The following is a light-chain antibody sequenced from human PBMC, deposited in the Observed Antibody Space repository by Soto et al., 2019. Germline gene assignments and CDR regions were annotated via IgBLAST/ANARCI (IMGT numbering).Light chain of an antibody. CDR2: WAS. V-gene: IGKV4-1*01. CDR3: QQYYSSPIT. Sequence: DIVMTQSPDSLAVSLGERATINCKSSQSVLYSSNNNNYLAWYQQKPGQPPKLLIYWASTRESGVPDRFSGSGSGKNFTLTISSLQAEDVAVYYCQQYYSSPITFGQGTRLEIK. J-gene: IGKJ5*01. CDR1: QSVLYSSNNNNY.